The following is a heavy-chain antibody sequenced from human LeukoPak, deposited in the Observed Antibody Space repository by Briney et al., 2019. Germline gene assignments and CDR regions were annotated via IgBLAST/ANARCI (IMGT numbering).Heavy chain of an antibody. Sequence: GGPLRLSCAASGFTFSTYGMNWVRQAPGKGLEWVSSIGSSSSYIYYADSVKGRFTISRDNAKNSLYLQMNSLRAEDTAVYYCASAHYDFWSGLYYYYMDVWGKGTTVTVSS. D-gene: IGHD3-3*01. J-gene: IGHJ6*03. V-gene: IGHV3-21*01. CDR3: ASAHYDFWSGLYYYYMDV. CDR1: GFTFSTYG. CDR2: IGSSSSYI.